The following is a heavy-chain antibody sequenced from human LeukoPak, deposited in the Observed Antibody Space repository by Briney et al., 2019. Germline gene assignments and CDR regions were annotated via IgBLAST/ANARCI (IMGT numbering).Heavy chain of an antibody. CDR2: INHSGST. Sequence: SETLSLTCAVSGGSISSSNWWSWVRQPPGKGLEWIGEINHSGSTNYNPSLKSRVTISVDTSKNQFSLKLSSVTAADTAVYYCARSWVQLWYFDYWGQGTLVTVSS. CDR3: ARSWVQLWYFDY. J-gene: IGHJ4*02. V-gene: IGHV4-4*02. CDR1: GGSISSSNW. D-gene: IGHD5-18*01.